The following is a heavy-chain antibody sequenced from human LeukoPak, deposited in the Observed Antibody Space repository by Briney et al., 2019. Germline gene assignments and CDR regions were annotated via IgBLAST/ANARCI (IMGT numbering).Heavy chain of an antibody. V-gene: IGHV3-64*01. CDR2: IPSSGGAT. D-gene: IGHD6-19*01. J-gene: IGHJ4*02. CDR3: ASRTSGWYYDY. CDR1: GFTFSNYA. Sequence: GSLRLSCAASGFTFSNYAMHWVRQAPGKGLEIVSAIPSSGGATYYAKSVKGRFIISRDNSKDTLYLQMGILRVDDMAVYYCASRTSGWYYDYWGQGSLVTVSS.